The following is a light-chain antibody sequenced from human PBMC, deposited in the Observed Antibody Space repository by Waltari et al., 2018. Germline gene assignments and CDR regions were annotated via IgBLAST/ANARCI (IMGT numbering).Light chain of an antibody. V-gene: IGLV4-69*01. CDR3: QSWDTGINV. J-gene: IGLJ2*01. CDR2: LDSDGRH. Sequence: QLVLTQPPSASASLAASVKLTCTLNSGSTRYAIAVNQQQPEKGPRFPMKLDSDGRHTKGDGIPDRFSGSSSGAERYLILSSLQSEDEADYYCQSWDTGINVFGGGTKLTVL. CDR1: SGSTRYA.